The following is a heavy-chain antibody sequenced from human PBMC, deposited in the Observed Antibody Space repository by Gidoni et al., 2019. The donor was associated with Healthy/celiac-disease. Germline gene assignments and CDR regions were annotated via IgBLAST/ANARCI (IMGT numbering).Heavy chain of an antibody. CDR2: ISGSGGST. V-gene: IGHV3-23*01. J-gene: IGHJ4*02. CDR3: AKRGGSYYYFDY. D-gene: IGHD1-26*01. CDR1: GLTFSSYA. Sequence: EVQLLESGGGLVQPGGSLRLSGAPSGLTFSSYAMSWVRQAPGKGLEWVSAISGSGGSTYYADSVKGRFTISRDNSKNTLYLQMNSLRAEDTAVYYCAKRGGSYYYFDYWGQGTLVTVSS.